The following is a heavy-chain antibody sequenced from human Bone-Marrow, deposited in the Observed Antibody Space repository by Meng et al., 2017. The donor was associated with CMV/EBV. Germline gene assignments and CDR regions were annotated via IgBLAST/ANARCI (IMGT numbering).Heavy chain of an antibody. Sequence: GESLKISCAASGFTFSSYSMNWVRQAPGEGLEWVSYISSSSSTIYYADSVKGRFTISRDNAKNSLYLQMNSLRAEDTAVYYCARGREDSKWLASSSLDYWGQGTLVTVSS. V-gene: IGHV3-48*04. J-gene: IGHJ4*02. CDR2: ISSSSSTI. D-gene: IGHD6-6*01. CDR3: ARGREDSKWLASSSLDY. CDR1: GFTFSSYS.